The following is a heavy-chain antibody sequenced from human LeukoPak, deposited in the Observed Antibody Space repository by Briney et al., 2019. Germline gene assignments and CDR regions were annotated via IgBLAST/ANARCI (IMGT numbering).Heavy chain of an antibody. CDR1: GGSISSGSYY. CDR3: ASPGYSSGWYQAVYFDY. D-gene: IGHD6-19*01. J-gene: IGHJ4*02. CDR2: MYDSGST. Sequence: SQTLSLTCTVSGGSISSGSYYWGWIRQPAGKGLEWIGSMYDSGSTYYNPSLKSRVTISVDTSKNQFSLKLSSVTAADTAVYYCASPGYSSGWYQAVYFDYWGQGTLVTVSS. V-gene: IGHV4-39*01.